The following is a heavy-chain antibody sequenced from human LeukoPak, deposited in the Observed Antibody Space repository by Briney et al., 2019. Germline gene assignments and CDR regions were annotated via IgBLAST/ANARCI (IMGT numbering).Heavy chain of an antibody. V-gene: IGHV1-58*02. CDR1: GFTFTSSA. Sequence: SVKVSCKASGFTFTSSAMQWVRQARGQRLEWIGWIVVGSGNTNYAQKFQERVTITRDMSTSTAYMELNSLRAEDTAVYYCARDAEGLDSSGRGGFDYWGQGTLVTVSS. J-gene: IGHJ4*02. CDR3: ARDAEGLDSSGRGGFDY. D-gene: IGHD6-19*01. CDR2: IVVGSGNT.